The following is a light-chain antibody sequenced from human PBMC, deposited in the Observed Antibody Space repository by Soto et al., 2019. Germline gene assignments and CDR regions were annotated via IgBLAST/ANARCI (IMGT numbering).Light chain of an antibody. CDR3: QQYNNWPPIT. V-gene: IGKV3D-15*01. J-gene: IGKJ5*01. Sequence: EIVMTQSPATLSVSPGEGVTLSCRASQSMTTKLAWYQQKPGQAPRLHIYGASTRATGIPDRFTGSGSGTDFTLTISSLQSEDFAVYYCQQYNNWPPITFGQGTRLEIK. CDR1: QSMTTK. CDR2: GAS.